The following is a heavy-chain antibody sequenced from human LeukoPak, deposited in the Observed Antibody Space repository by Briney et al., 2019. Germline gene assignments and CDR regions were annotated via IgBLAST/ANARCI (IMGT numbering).Heavy chain of an antibody. CDR2: IRYVGGNK. Sequence: GGSLRLSCEASGFTFSSSGMYWVRQAPGKGLEWVAYIRYVGGNKYHADAVRGRFSISRDNSKNTLYLQMNSLRGEDTAVYYCAKVKEDYVARGYLDYWGQGTLVTVSS. J-gene: IGHJ4*02. D-gene: IGHD4/OR15-4a*01. V-gene: IGHV3-30*02. CDR1: GFTFSSSG. CDR3: AKVKEDYVARGYLDY.